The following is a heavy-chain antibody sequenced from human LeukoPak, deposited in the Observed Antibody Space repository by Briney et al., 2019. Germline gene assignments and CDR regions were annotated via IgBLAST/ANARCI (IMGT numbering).Heavy chain of an antibody. D-gene: IGHD3-22*01. Sequence: PSETLSLTCTASGGSISSYYWSWIRQPPGKGLEWVGYIYYSGSTNYNPSLKSRVTISVDTSKNQFSLKLSSVTAADTAVYYCARVREYYDSSGYYFYYFDYWGQGTLVTLSS. V-gene: IGHV4-59*01. CDR3: ARVREYYDSSGYYFYYFDY. J-gene: IGHJ4*02. CDR2: IYYSGST. CDR1: GGSISSYY.